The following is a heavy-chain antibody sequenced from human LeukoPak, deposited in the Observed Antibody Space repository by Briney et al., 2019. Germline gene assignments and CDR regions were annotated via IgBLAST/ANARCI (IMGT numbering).Heavy chain of an antibody. Sequence: SETLSLTCTVSGGSISSSSYYWGWIRQPPGKGLEWIGSIYYSGSTYYNPSLKSRVTMSVDTSKNQFSLKLSSVTAADTAVYYCARVGTGGAFDIWGQGTMVTVSS. V-gene: IGHV4-39*01. CDR3: ARVGTGGAFDI. CDR1: GGSISSSSYY. J-gene: IGHJ3*02. D-gene: IGHD1-26*01. CDR2: IYYSGST.